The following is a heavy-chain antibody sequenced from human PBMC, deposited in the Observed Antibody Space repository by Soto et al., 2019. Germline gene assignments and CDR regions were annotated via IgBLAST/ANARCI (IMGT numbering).Heavy chain of an antibody. Sequence: PGLSLRRSCAAPGLIFSSYVMSWVRQAPGKGLEWVSTISGSGGNTFYADSVKGRFTVSRDNSKDALYLQIGSLRGEDTAIYYCAKGEYKDDVLTSSYVGNYFFDYWGQGSLVSASS. V-gene: IGHV3-23*01. J-gene: IGHJ4*02. CDR1: GLIFSSYV. CDR3: AKGEYKDDVLTSSYVGNYFFDY. CDR2: ISGSGGNT. D-gene: IGHD3-9*01.